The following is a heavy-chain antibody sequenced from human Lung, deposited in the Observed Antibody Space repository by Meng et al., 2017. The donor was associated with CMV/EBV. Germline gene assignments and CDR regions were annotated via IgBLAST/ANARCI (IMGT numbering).Heavy chain of an antibody. J-gene: IGHJ1*01. V-gene: IGHV4-31*03. D-gene: IGHD2-21*01. Sequence: LXXTVSGGSISSGGYYWSWIRQHPGKGLEWIGYIYYSGSTYYNPSLKSRVTISVDTSKNQFSLKLSSVTAADTAVYYCAGGGEPYCGGDCSPGYFQHWGQGTLVXVSS. CDR2: IYYSGST. CDR1: GGSISSGGYY. CDR3: AGGGEPYCGGDCSPGYFQH.